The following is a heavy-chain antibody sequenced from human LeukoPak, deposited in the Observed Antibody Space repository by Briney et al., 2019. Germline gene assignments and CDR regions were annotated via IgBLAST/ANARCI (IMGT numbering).Heavy chain of an antibody. V-gene: IGHV3-30*12. CDR2: IFYNGTDK. J-gene: IGHJ4*02. Sequence: GGSLRLSCAASGFIFRTYAMNWVRQAPGKGLEWVAFIFYNGTDKYADSVRGRFTISRDTSKNMVFLQMNSLRVEDTAVYYCARGIDYWGRGTLVTVSS. CDR1: GFIFRTYA. CDR3: ARGIDY.